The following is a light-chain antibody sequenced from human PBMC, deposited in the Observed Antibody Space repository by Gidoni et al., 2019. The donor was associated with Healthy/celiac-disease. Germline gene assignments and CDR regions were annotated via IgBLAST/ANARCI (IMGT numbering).Light chain of an antibody. J-gene: IGLJ3*02. Sequence: QSVLTQPPSASGTPGQRVTISCSGSSSNSGSNYVYWYQQLPGTAPKLLIYRNNQRPSGVPDRFSGSKSGTSASLAISGLRSEDEADYYCAAWDDSLSSWVFGGGTKLTVL. CDR1: SSNSGSNY. CDR2: RNN. V-gene: IGLV1-47*01. CDR3: AAWDDSLSSWV.